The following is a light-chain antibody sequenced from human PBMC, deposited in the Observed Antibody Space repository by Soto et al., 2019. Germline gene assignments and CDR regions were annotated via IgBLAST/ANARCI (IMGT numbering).Light chain of an antibody. CDR2: DTT. CDR1: TGAVTSGHY. Sequence: QAVVTQETSMSVSPGGTVTLTCGSSTGAVTSGHYPYWFQQKPGQAPRTLIYDTTNKQSWTPARFSGSLLGGNAALTLSGAQPEDEADYYSLLPYSDAWVFGGGTKVTVL. V-gene: IGLV7-46*01. J-gene: IGLJ3*02. CDR3: LLPYSDAWV.